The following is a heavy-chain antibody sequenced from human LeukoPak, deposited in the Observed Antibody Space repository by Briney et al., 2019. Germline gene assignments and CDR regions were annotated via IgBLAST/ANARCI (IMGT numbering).Heavy chain of an antibody. CDR1: GGSISSGSYY. D-gene: IGHD5-24*01. CDR3: SRDGYNRDY. V-gene: IGHV4-61*02. Sequence: TLSLTCTVSGGSISSGSYYWSWIRQPAGKGLEWIGRIYTSGSTNYNPSLKSRVTISVDTSKNQFSLKLSSVTAADTAVYYCSRDGYNRDYWGQGTLVTVSS. J-gene: IGHJ4*02. CDR2: IYTSGST.